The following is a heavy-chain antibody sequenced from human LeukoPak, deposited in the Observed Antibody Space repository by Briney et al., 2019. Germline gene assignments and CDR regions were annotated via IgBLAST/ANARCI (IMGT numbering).Heavy chain of an antibody. V-gene: IGHV4-39*07. CDR1: GGSISSSPYY. D-gene: IGHD5-18*01. J-gene: IGHJ4*02. CDR2: IYHSGST. CDR3: AVVDTAMALFDY. Sequence: SETLSLTCTVSGGSISSSPYYWGWIRQPPGKGLEWIGYIYHSGSTYYNPSLKSRVTISVDRSKNQFSLKLSSVTAADTAVYYCAVVDTAMALFDYWGQGTLVTVSS.